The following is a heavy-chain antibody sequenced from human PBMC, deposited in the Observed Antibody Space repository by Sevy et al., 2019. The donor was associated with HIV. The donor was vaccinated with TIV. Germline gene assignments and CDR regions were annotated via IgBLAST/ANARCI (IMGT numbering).Heavy chain of an antibody. CDR1: GFTFSTYA. CDR2: ISGGGGNT. Sequence: GGSLRLSCAASGFTFSTYAMYWVRQAPGKGLEYVSAISGGGGNTYYGTSVKDRFTVSRDNAKNTLYLQMGSLRAEDMAVYFCARKYHDTSGYPRYSMDVWGQRTTVTVSS. J-gene: IGHJ6*02. V-gene: IGHV3-64*01. CDR3: ARKYHDTSGYPRYSMDV. D-gene: IGHD3-22*01.